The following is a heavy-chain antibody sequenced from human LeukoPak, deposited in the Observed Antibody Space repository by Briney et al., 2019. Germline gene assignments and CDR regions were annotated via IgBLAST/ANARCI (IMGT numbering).Heavy chain of an antibody. CDR1: GFTFSSYG. V-gene: IGHV3-33*01. CDR3: ARVNRGDAFDI. CDR2: IWYDGRNK. D-gene: IGHD3-16*02. J-gene: IGHJ3*02. Sequence: GGSLRLSCAASGFTFSSYGMHWVRQAPGKGLEWVAVIWYDGRNKFYADSLKSRFTISRDNSKNTLYLQMNSLRAEDTAVYYCARVNRGDAFDIWGQGTLVTVSS.